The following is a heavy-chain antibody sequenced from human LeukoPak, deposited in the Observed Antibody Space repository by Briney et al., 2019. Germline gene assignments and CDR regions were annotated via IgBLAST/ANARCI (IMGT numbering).Heavy chain of an antibody. J-gene: IGHJ6*02. Sequence: ASVKVSCKASGYTFTSYGVSWVRQAPGQGLEWVGWISAYNGNTNYAQKLQGRVTMTTDTSTGTAYMELRSLRSDDTAVYYCARVGIAAAGFYYYGMDVWGQGTTVTVSS. D-gene: IGHD6-13*01. CDR1: GYTFTSYG. CDR2: ISAYNGNT. CDR3: ARVGIAAAGFYYYGMDV. V-gene: IGHV1-18*01.